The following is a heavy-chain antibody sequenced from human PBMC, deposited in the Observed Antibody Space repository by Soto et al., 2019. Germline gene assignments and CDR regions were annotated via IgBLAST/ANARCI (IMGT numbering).Heavy chain of an antibody. Sequence: QVQLVQSGAEEKKPGASVKVSCKASGYTFTSYAMHWVRQAPGQRLEWMGWINAGNGNTKYSQKFQGRVTITRDTSASTAYMELSSLSSEDTAVYYCARGGGGPVDWFDPWGQGTLVTVSS. CDR2: INAGNGNT. J-gene: IGHJ5*02. CDR1: GYTFTSYA. V-gene: IGHV1-3*05. D-gene: IGHD2-15*01. CDR3: ARGGGGPVDWFDP.